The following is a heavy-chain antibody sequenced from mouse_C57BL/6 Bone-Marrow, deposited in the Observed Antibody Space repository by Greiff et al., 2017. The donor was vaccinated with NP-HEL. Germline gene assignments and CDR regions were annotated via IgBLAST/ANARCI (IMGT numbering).Heavy chain of an antibody. CDR3: ARDRNSWDY. CDR1: GFTFSSYA. J-gene: IGHJ4*01. V-gene: IGHV5-4*03. Sequence: EVKLVESGGGLVKPGGSLKLSCAASGFTFSSYAMSWVRQTPEKRLEWVATISDGGSYTYYPDNVKGRFTISRDNAKNNLYLQRSNLKSEDTTGYDGARDRNSWDYWGQGTPVTVSS. D-gene: IGHD2-12*01. CDR2: ISDGGSYT.